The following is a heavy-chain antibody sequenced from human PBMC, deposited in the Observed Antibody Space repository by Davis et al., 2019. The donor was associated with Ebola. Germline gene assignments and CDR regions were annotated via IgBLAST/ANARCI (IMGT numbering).Heavy chain of an antibody. CDR3: ARDCIRTGCYNYGMDV. CDR2: ISAYNGNT. CDR1: GYTFTSYG. J-gene: IGHJ6*02. D-gene: IGHD2-2*02. V-gene: IGHV1-18*04. Sequence: ASVKVSCKASGYTFTSYGISWVRQAPGQGLEWMGWISAYNGNTKYSQKFQGRVTITRDTSATTAYMELSSLRSEDTAVYYCARDCIRTGCYNYGMDVWGQGTTVTVSS.